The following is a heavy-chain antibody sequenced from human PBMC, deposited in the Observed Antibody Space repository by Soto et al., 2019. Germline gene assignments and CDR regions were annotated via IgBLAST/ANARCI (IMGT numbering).Heavy chain of an antibody. Sequence: ESGGGVVQPGRSLRLSCAASGFTFSSYGMHWVRQAPGKGLEWVAVIWYDGSNKYYADSVKGRFTISRDNSKNTLYLQMNSLRAEDTAVYYCARDPERGYSGYSDYWGQGTLVTVSS. CDR3: ARDPERGYSGYSDY. CDR2: IWYDGSNK. CDR1: GFTFSSYG. V-gene: IGHV3-33*01. J-gene: IGHJ4*02. D-gene: IGHD5-12*01.